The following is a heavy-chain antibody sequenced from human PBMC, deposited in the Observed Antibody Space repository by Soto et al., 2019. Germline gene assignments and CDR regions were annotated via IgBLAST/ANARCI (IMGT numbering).Heavy chain of an antibody. Sequence: QVQLVQSGAEVKKPGSSVKVSCTASGGTFSSYAISWVRQAPGQGLEWMGGIIPIFGTANYAQKFQGRVTITADESTSTAYMELSSLRSEDTAVYYCARGGVVVVATTYAFDIWGQGTMVTVSS. V-gene: IGHV1-69*01. D-gene: IGHD2-15*01. CDR2: IIPIFGTA. CDR1: GGTFSSYA. J-gene: IGHJ3*02. CDR3: ARGGVVVVATTYAFDI.